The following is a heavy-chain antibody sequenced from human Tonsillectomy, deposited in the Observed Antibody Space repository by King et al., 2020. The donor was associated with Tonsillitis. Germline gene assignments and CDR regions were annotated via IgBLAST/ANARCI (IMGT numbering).Heavy chain of an antibody. CDR3: ARGRIAVAGTRGNWFDP. CDR1: GYTFTSYA. CDR2: INTNTGNP. D-gene: IGHD6-19*01. Sequence: VQLVESGSELKKPGASVKVSCKASGYTFTSYAMNWVRQAPGQGLEWMGWINTNTGNPTYAQSFTGRFVFSLDTSVSTAYLQISSLKAEDTAVYYCARGRIAVAGTRGNWFDPWGQGTLVTVSS. V-gene: IGHV7-4-1*02. J-gene: IGHJ5*02.